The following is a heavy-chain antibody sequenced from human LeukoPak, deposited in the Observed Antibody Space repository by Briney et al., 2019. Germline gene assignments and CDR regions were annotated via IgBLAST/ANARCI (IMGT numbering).Heavy chain of an antibody. Sequence: SETLSLTCAVYGGSFSGYYWSWIRQPPGKGLEWIGEINHSGSTNYNPSLKSRATIPVDTSKNQFSLKLSSVTAADTAVYYCARGGAVVATTYYSYYYMDVWGKGTTVTISS. V-gene: IGHV4-34*01. CDR1: GGSFSGYY. D-gene: IGHD2-15*01. J-gene: IGHJ6*03. CDR2: INHSGST. CDR3: ARGGAVVATTYYSYYYMDV.